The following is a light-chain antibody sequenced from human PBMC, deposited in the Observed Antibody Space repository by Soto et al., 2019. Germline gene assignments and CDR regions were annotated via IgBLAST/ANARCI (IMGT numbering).Light chain of an antibody. Sequence: EIVLTQSTGTLSLSPGVRATLSCRASQSVSSSFLDWYQQKPGQAPRLLIYGASCRATGIPDRFSGSGSGKDFTLTISRLEPEVFAVYYCQQYDRSPRAFGQGTKVEIK. CDR2: GAS. CDR1: QSVSSSF. CDR3: QQYDRSPRA. J-gene: IGKJ1*01. V-gene: IGKV3-20*01.